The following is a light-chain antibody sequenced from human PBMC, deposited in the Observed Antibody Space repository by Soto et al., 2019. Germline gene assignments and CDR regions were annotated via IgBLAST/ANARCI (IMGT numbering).Light chain of an antibody. CDR3: QQYHIYWT. Sequence: DIQMTQSPSTLSASVGDRVTITCRVSQSISTWLAWYQQKPGKAPKLLIYKASSLESGVPSRFSGSGSGTEFTLTISSLQPDDFATYYCQQYHIYWTFGQGTKVEIK. CDR1: QSISTW. CDR2: KAS. V-gene: IGKV1-5*03. J-gene: IGKJ1*01.